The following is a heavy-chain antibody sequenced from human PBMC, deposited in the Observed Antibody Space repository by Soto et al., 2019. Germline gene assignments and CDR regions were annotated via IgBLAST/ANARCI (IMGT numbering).Heavy chain of an antibody. J-gene: IGHJ4*02. CDR3: GRAPRGNYGYPSYFDY. D-gene: IGHD3-10*01. Sequence: SVTVSCTASGGTFSSYAISWVRQAPGQGLEWMGGIIPIFGTANYAQKFQGRVTITADESTSTAYMELSSLRSEDTAVYYCGRAPRGNYGYPSYFDYWGQGTLVTVSS. V-gene: IGHV1-69*13. CDR2: IIPIFGTA. CDR1: GGTFSSYA.